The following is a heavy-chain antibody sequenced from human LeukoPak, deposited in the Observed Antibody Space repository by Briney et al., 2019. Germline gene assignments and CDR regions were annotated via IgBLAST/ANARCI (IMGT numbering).Heavy chain of an antibody. Sequence: SETLSLTCTVSGGSISSSSHYWGWIRQPPGKGLEGIGSIYYSRSTYYNPSLKSRVTISVDTSKNQFSLKLSSVTAADTAVYYCARLPGPYFDWLLLSDAAFDIWGRGTMVTVSS. CDR2: IYYSRST. V-gene: IGHV4-39*01. J-gene: IGHJ3*02. CDR1: GGSISSSSHY. CDR3: ARLPGPYFDWLLLSDAAFDI. D-gene: IGHD3-9*01.